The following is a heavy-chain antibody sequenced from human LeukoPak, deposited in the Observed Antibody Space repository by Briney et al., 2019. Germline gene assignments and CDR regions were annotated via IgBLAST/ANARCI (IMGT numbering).Heavy chain of an antibody. V-gene: IGHV1-46*01. Sequence: GASVKVSCKASGYTFTSYYMHWVRQAPGQGLEWMGIINPSGGSTSYAQKFQGRVTMTRDTSTSTVYMELSSLRSEDTAVYYCARDPRSRMITIWGDGYGMDVWGQGTTVTVSS. J-gene: IGHJ6*02. D-gene: IGHD2-21*01. CDR1: GYTFTSYY. CDR2: INPSGGST. CDR3: ARDPRSRMITIWGDGYGMDV.